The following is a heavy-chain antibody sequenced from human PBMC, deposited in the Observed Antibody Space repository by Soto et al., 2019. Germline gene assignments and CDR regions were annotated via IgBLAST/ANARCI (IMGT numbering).Heavy chain of an antibody. CDR3: AKSMYNWNDGFFDY. CDR1: GFTFSSYS. J-gene: IGHJ4*02. CDR2: ISSSSSYI. D-gene: IGHD1-1*01. Sequence: PGGSLRLSCAASGFTFSSYSVNWVRQAPGKGLEWVSPISSSSSYIYYADSVKGRFTISRDNSKNTLYLQMNSLRAEDTAVYYCAKSMYNWNDGFFDYWGQGTLVTVSS. V-gene: IGHV3-21*01.